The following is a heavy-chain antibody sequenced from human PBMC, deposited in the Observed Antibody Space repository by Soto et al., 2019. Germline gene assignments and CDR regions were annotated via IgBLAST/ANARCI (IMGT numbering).Heavy chain of an antibody. CDR1: GYNFTNYW. CDR3: DRKAGAPVLFYYGLDV. D-gene: IGHD6-13*01. CDR2: IYPGDSDT. Sequence: PGESLKISCKGSGYNFTNYWIGWVRQMPGKGLEWMGIIYPGDSDTRYRPSSQGQVTISADKSISAAYLQWSGLKASDTAIYYCDRKAGAPVLFYYGLDVWGQGTMVTVSS. J-gene: IGHJ6*02. V-gene: IGHV5-51*01.